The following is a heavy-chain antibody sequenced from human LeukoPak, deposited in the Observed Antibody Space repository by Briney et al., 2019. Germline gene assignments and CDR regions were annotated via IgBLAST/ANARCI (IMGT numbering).Heavy chain of an antibody. CDR1: GFTFSSYW. D-gene: IGHD3-22*01. V-gene: IGHV3-7*03. CDR3: AKGSYYYDSADYFDY. CDR2: IKQDGSEK. J-gene: IGHJ4*02. Sequence: PGGSLRLSCAASGFTFSSYWMSWVRQAPGKGLEWVANIKQDGSEKYYVDSVKGRFTISRDNAKNSLYLQMNSLRAEDTAVYHCAKGSYYYDSADYFDYWGQGTLVTVSS.